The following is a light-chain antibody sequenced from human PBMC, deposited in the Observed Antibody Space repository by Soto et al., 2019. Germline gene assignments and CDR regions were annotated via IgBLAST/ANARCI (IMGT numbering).Light chain of an antibody. CDR3: QQYTNTNNPWM. CDR1: QTISTW. V-gene: IGKV1-5*01. CDR2: DAS. Sequence: DIQVAQSPPTLSASVGDIVTITWRASQTISTWMAWYQQKPGKAPKLLVYDASTLQSGVASRFSGSGSGTEFNLIISGLQPDDSATYYCQQYTNTNNPWMFGQGTKVDIK. J-gene: IGKJ1*01.